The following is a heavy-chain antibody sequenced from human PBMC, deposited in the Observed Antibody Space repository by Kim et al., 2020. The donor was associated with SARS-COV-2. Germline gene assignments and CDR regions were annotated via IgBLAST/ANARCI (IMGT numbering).Heavy chain of an antibody. CDR3: ARASGIVGEYYYCGMDV. J-gene: IGHJ6*02. Sequence: GGSLRLSCIASGFTFSTYGMHWVRQAPGKGLEWVAVIWYDGRYKYYGDSVKGRFTISRDNSKNTVYLQMNSLRAEDTALYYCARASGIVGEYYYCGMDVWGQGTTVTVSS. CDR2: IWYDGRYK. D-gene: IGHD3-22*01. CDR1: GFTFSTYG. V-gene: IGHV3-33*01.